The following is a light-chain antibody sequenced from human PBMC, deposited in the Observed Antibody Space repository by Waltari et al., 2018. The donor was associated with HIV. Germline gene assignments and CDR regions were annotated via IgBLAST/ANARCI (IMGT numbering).Light chain of an antibody. CDR2: SHN. J-gene: IGLJ2*01. V-gene: IGLV1-44*01. CDR3: ATWDDTLQGRV. Sequence: QSVLTLPPSASGTPRQRVTISCSGSGFNLGSNALNWYQQLPGTAPKHLIYSHNQRPSGVPDRFSGSKSGTSASLAISGLQSEDEATYYCATWDDTLQGRVFGGGTKLTVL. CDR1: GFNLGSNA.